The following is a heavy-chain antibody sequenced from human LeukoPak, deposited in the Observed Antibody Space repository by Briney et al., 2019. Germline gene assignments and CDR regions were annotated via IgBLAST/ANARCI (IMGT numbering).Heavy chain of an antibody. CDR1: GGSISSYY. CDR3: AKEEVVKFPFDY. V-gene: IGHV4-59*01. D-gene: IGHD3-22*01. J-gene: IGHJ4*02. CDR2: IYYSGST. Sequence: SETLSLTCTVSGGSISSYYWSWIRQPPGKGLEWIGYIYYSGSTNYNPSLKSRVTISVDTSKNQFSLKLSSVTAADTAVYYCAKEEVVKFPFDYWGQGTLVTVSS.